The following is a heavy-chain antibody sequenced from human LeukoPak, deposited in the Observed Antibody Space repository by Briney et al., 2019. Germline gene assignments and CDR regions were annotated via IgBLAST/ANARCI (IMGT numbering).Heavy chain of an antibody. CDR3: ARDGPAQMVDLDY. CDR1: GYTFSGTGWY. CDR2: IHPNNGDT. Sequence: ASVKVSCKASGYTFSGTGWYLYWLRQAPGQGLECMGWIHPNNGDTAYAQKFEGRVAMTRDTSISTAYMELRRLRPDDPAVYFCARDGPAQMVDLDYWGQGTLVTVSS. D-gene: IGHD3-10*01. V-gene: IGHV1-2*02. J-gene: IGHJ4*02.